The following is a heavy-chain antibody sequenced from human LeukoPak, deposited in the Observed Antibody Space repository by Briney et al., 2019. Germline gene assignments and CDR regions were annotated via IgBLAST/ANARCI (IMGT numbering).Heavy chain of an antibody. CDR2: IFYSGGL. CDR3: ASTLRAGTLMVQ. V-gene: IGHV4-39*02. CDR1: GGSIASNTYS. J-gene: IGHJ4*02. Sequence: SETLCLSCTVSGGSIASNTYSWGWVRQPPGKGLEWIGSIFYSGGLNYTPSLKSRVSISADASLNTFSLKLTSVTAADTSVYFCASTLRAGTLMVQWGQGTPVTVSS. D-gene: IGHD1/OR15-1a*01.